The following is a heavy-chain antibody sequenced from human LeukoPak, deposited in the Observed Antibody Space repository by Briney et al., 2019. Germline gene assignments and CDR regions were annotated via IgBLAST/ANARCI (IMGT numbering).Heavy chain of an antibody. CDR2: IYYSGST. Sequence: SETLSLTCTVSGGSISSYYWSWIRQPPGKGLEWIGYIYYSGSTNYNPSLKSRVTIPVDTSKNQFSLKLSSVTAADTAVYYCARGREGGLDYWGQGTLVTVSS. CDR3: ARGREGGLDY. V-gene: IGHV4-59*01. D-gene: IGHD3-16*01. J-gene: IGHJ4*02. CDR1: GGSISSYY.